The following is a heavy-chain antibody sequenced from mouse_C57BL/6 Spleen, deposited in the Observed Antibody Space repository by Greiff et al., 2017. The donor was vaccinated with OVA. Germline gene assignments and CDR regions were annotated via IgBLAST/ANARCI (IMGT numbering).Heavy chain of an antibody. Sequence: EVQRVESGGGLVKPGGSLKLSCAASGFTFSSYAMSWVRQTPEKRLEWVATISDGGSYTYYPDNVQGRFTISRDNAKNNLYLQMSHLKSEDTAMYYCARANYCSSPWYFDVWGTGTTVTVSS. D-gene: IGHD1-1*01. CDR2: ISDGGSYT. V-gene: IGHV5-4*01. CDR1: GFTFSSYA. CDR3: ARANYCSSPWYFDV. J-gene: IGHJ1*03.